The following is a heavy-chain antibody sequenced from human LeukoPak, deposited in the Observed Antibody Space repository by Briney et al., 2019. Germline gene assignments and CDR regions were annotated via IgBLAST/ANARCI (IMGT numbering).Heavy chain of an antibody. CDR1: GVSISSYY. J-gene: IGHJ4*02. Sequence: PSETLSLTCTVSGVSISSYYWSWIRQPPGKGLEWIGYIYYSGRTNYNPSLKSRVTISVDTSKNQFSLKLSSVTAADTAVYYCARARYSSSWACDYWGQGTLVTVSS. V-gene: IGHV4-59*01. CDR2: IYYSGRT. D-gene: IGHD6-13*01. CDR3: ARARYSSSWACDY.